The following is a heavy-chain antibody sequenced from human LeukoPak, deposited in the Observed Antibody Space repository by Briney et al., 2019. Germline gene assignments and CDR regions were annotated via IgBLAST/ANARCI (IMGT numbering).Heavy chain of an antibody. V-gene: IGHV1-69*05. CDR2: IIPIFGTA. CDR1: GGTFSSYA. Sequence: ASVKVSCKASGGTFSSYAISWVRQAPGQGLEWMGGIIPIFGTANYAQKFQGRVTITTDESTSTAYMELSSLRSEDTAVYYCARSTIFGDTTFDYWGQGTLVTVSS. CDR3: ARSTIFGDTTFDY. D-gene: IGHD3-3*01. J-gene: IGHJ4*02.